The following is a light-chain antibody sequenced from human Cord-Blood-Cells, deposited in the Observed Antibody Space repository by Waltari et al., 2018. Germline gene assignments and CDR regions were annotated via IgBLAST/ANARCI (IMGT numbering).Light chain of an antibody. CDR2: DAS. V-gene: IGKV3-11*01. Sequence: EIVLTQSPATLSLSPGERATLSCRASQSVSSYLAWYQQKPGQAPGLLIYDASNRATGIPARFSGSGSGTDFTLTISSLEPEDFAVYYCQQRSNWPYTFVQGTKLEIK. J-gene: IGKJ2*01. CDR3: QQRSNWPYT. CDR1: QSVSSY.